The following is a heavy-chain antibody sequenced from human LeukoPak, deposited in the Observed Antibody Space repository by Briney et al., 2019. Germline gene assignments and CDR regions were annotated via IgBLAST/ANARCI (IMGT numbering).Heavy chain of an antibody. CDR3: ASGPPGLGFIY. CDR2: IKQDGSEK. Sequence: GGSLRLSCAASGFTFSSFWMTWVRQAPGKGLEGVANIKQDGSEKYYVDSVKGRFTISRDNAKNSLYLQMNSLRADDTAVYYCASGPPGLGFIYWGQGALVTVSS. CDR1: GFTFSSFW. J-gene: IGHJ4*02. D-gene: IGHD3-10*01. V-gene: IGHV3-7*01.